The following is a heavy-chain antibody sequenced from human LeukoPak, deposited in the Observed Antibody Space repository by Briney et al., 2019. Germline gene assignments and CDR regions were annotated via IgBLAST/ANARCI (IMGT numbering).Heavy chain of an antibody. CDR1: GGTFSSYA. J-gene: IGHJ3*02. V-gene: IGHV1-69*05. D-gene: IGHD5-24*01. CDR3: ARDSEPVEMATGMAFDI. CDR2: IIPIFGTA. Sequence: SVKVSCKASGGTFSSYAISWVRQAPGQGLEWMGGIIPIFGTANYAQKFQGRVTITTDESTSTAYMELSSLRSEDTAVYYCARDSEPVEMATGMAFDIWGQGTMVTVSS.